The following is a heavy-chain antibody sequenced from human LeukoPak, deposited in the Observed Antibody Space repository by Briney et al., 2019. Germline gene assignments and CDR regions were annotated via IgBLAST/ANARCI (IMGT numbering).Heavy chain of an antibody. CDR3: ARDFTGSSRD. D-gene: IGHD1-26*01. Sequence: PGGSLRLSCTVSGFTLSSHWMSWLRHLPGKGLEWVANINEDGSEKYFMDSVRVRFTISKDNAKNSLYLQMNSLRADDTAVYYCARDFTGSSRDWGQGALVTVS. CDR2: INEDGSEK. CDR1: GFTLSSHW. J-gene: IGHJ4*02. V-gene: IGHV3-7*01.